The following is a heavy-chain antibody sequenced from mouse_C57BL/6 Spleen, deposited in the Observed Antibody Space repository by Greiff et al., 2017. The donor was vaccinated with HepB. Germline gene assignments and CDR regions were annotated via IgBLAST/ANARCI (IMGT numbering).Heavy chain of an antibody. V-gene: IGHV1-69*01. J-gene: IGHJ2*01. D-gene: IGHD1-1*01. CDR2: IDPSDSYT. CDR3: ARGGYYGSSLYFDY. Sequence: VQLQQSGAELVMPGASVKLSCKASGYTFTSYWMHWVKQRPGQGLEWIGEIDPSDSYTNYNQKFKGKSTLTVDKSSSTAYMQLSSLTSEDSAVYDCARGGYYGSSLYFDYWGQGTTLTVSS. CDR1: GYTFTSYW.